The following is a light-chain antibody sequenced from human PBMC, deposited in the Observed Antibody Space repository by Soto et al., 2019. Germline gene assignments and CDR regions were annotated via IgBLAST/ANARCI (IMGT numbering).Light chain of an antibody. CDR1: SSDVGGYNY. CDR3: CSYAGSYTYV. V-gene: IGLV2-11*01. J-gene: IGLJ1*01. Sequence: QSVLTQPRSVSGSPGQSVTISCTGTSSDVGGYNYVSWYQQHPGKAPKLMIYDVSKRPSGVPDRFSGSKSGNTASLTISGXXXXXXXXXXCCSYAGSYTYVFGTGTKLTVL. CDR2: DVS.